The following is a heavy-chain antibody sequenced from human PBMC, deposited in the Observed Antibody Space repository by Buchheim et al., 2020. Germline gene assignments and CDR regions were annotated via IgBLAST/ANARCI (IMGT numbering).Heavy chain of an antibody. CDR1: GFIFDNFW. CDR2: IAGDGVKI. D-gene: IGHD5-18*01. V-gene: IGHV3-7*01. Sequence: DVQLVESGGGLVQSGGSLRLSCEASGFIFDNFWMTWVRQAQGKGLEWVASIAGDGVKIYYGDAVKGRFTISRDNSKNTLYLQMNSLRAEDTAVYYCAKDIFWGYSYGYHDYWGQGTL. J-gene: IGHJ4*02. CDR3: AKDIFWGYSYGYHDY.